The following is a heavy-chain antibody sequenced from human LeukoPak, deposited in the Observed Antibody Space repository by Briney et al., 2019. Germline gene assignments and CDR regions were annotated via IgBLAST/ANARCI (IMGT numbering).Heavy chain of an antibody. CDR1: GFTFSSYA. D-gene: IGHD6-13*01. V-gene: IGHV3-30*04. J-gene: IGHJ5*02. CDR2: ISYGGSNK. CDR3: ARDPGAAAGISRKNWFDP. Sequence: PGGSLRLSCAASGFTFSSYAMHWVRQAPGKGLEWVALISYGGSNKYYADSVKGRFTISRDNSKNTLYLQMNSLRAEDTAVYYCARDPGAAAGISRKNWFDPWGQGTLVTVSS.